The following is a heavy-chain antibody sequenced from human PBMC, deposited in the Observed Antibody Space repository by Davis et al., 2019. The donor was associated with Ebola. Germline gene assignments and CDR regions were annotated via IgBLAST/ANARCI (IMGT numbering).Heavy chain of an antibody. Sequence: SYSMNWVRQAPGKGLEWVVVIWYDGSNKYYADSVKGRFTISRDNSKNTLYLQMNSLRAEDTAVYYCACQLGDYWGQGTLVTVSS. V-gene: IGHV3-33*01. CDR1: SYS. CDR2: IWYDGSNK. J-gene: IGHJ4*02. CDR3: ACQLGDY. D-gene: IGHD3-16*01.